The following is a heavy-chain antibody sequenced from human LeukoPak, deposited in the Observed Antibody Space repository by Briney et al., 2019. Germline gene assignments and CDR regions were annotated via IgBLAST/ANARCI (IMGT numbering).Heavy chain of an antibody. V-gene: IGHV4-39*01. CDR2: IHYNGNT. CDR3: AMKEDLTTRDY. CDR1: GDSIRGNNY. J-gene: IGHJ4*02. D-gene: IGHD1-1*01. Sequence: SETLSLTCTVSGDSIRGNNYWAWIRQPPGKGLEWIATIHYNGNTYYNPSLKSRVTISVDTSRTQISLKVNSVTAADTAVYYCAMKEDLTTRDYWGQGTLVTVSS.